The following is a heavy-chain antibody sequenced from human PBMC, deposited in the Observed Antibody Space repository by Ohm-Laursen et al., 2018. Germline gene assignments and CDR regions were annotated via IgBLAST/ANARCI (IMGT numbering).Heavy chain of an antibody. Sequence: ASVKVSCKASGYTFTSYDINWVRQATGQGLEWMGWMNPNSGNTGYAQKFQGRVTMTRNTSISTAYMELSSLRSENTAVYYCARAIIVVADNDAFDIWGQGTMVTASS. CDR1: GYTFTSYD. CDR2: MNPNSGNT. CDR3: ARAIIVVADNDAFDI. D-gene: IGHD3-22*01. V-gene: IGHV1-8*01. J-gene: IGHJ3*02.